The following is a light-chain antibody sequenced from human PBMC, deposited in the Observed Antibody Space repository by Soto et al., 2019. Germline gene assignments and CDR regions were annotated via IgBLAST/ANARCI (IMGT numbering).Light chain of an antibody. CDR1: SSDVGGFDY. CDR2: DVT. J-gene: IGLJ1*01. V-gene: IGLV2-14*03. CDR3: CSYTSSNTYV. Sequence: ALTKPASVSGSLGQSITISCTGTSSDVGGFDYVSWYQHQPGKAPKLIIYDVTSRPSGVSSHFSGSKSGNTASLTISGLLAEDESDYHCCSYTSSNTYVFGTGTKLTVL.